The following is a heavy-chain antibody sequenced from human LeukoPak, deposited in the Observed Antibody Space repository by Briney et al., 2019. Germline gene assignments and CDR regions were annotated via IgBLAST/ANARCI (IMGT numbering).Heavy chain of an antibody. D-gene: IGHD2-21*01. J-gene: IGHJ4*02. CDR1: GFTVSAHW. CDR3: ARDLYSQY. CDR2: IKEDGSEK. Sequence: PGGSLRLSCAASGFTVSAHWMSWVRQAPGKGLEWVANIKEDGSEKYYVDSVKGRFTISRDIAKNSLYLQMNSLRAEDTAVYYCARDLYSQYWGQGTLVTVSS. V-gene: IGHV3-7*01.